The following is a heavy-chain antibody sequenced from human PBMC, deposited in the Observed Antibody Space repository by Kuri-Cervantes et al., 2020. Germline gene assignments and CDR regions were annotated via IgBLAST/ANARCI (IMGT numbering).Heavy chain of an antibody. J-gene: IGHJ4*02. V-gene: IGHV5-51*01. Sequence: GESLKISCKGSGYSFAHYYIGWVRQLPGKGLEWMAIIYPGDSNSIYSPSFQGQVSISADKSSSTAYLQWSSLKASDTAMYYCARQSRVAAAGTSYFDYWGQGTLVTVSS. CDR3: ARQSRVAAAGTSYFDY. CDR1: GYSFAHYY. D-gene: IGHD6-13*01. CDR2: IYPGDSNS.